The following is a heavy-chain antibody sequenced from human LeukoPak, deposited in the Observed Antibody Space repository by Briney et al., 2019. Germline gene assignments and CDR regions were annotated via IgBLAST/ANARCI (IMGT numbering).Heavy chain of an antibody. J-gene: IGHJ4*02. Sequence: ASVTVSCTASGYTFTSYGISWVRQAPGQGLEWMGWISAYNGNTNYAQKLQGRVTMTTGTSTSTAYMELRSLRSDDTAVYYCARPQDYYDSSGYPHWGQGTLVTVSS. CDR2: ISAYNGNT. CDR3: ARPQDYYDSSGYPH. D-gene: IGHD3-22*01. CDR1: GYTFTSYG. V-gene: IGHV1-18*01.